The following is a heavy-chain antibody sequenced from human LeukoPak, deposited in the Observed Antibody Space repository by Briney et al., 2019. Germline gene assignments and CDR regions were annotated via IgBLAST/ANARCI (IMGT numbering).Heavy chain of an antibody. Sequence: PSETLSLTCTVSGGSINSDTYYWTWIRQHPGKGLEWIGYIYYSGNTYYNPSLKSRVTISIDTSKNQFSLKLSSVTAADTAVYYCARTYYYDSSGYHSHIDYWGQGTLVTVSS. D-gene: IGHD3-22*01. CDR3: ARTYYYDSSGYHSHIDY. J-gene: IGHJ4*02. CDR1: GGSINSDTYY. V-gene: IGHV4-31*03. CDR2: IYYSGNT.